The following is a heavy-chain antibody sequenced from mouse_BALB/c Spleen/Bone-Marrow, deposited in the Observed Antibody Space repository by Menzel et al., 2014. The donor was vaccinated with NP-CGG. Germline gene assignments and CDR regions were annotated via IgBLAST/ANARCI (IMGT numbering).Heavy chain of an antibody. D-gene: IGHD2-1*01. CDR1: GYAFTSYN. J-gene: IGHJ3*01. CDR3: AREDYGKGFAY. V-gene: IGHV1S135*01. CDR2: IDPYNGGT. Sequence: VQLKESGPELVKPGASVKVSRKASGYAFTSYNMYWVKQSHGKSLEWIGHIDPYNGGTSYNQKFKGKATLTVDKSSSTAYMHLNSLTSEDSAVYYCAREDYGKGFAYWGRGTLVTVSA.